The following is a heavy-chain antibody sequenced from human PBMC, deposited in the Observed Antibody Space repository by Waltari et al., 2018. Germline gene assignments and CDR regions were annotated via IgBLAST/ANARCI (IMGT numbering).Heavy chain of an antibody. CDR2: IIPILGIA. CDR1: GCTFSSYT. V-gene: IGHV1-69*08. Sequence: QVQLVQSGAEVKKPGSSVKVSCKASGCTFSSYTISWVRQVPGQGLEWMGRIIPILGIANYAQKFQGRVTITADKSTSTAYMELSSLRSEDTAVYYCARDFPTNYWGQGTLVTVSS. CDR3: ARDFPTNY. J-gene: IGHJ4*02.